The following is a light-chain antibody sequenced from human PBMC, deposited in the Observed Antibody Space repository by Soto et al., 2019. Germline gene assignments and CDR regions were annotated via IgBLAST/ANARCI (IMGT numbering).Light chain of an antibody. Sequence: EVVMTQSPATLSVSPGEGATLSCRASQDVSTNVAWYQQKPGQAPRLLIHGASTRPTGIPAMFSGGGSGTEFTLSITSLQSEEFAVYYCQQSNNSPRTFGQGTNVEI. V-gene: IGKV3-15*01. J-gene: IGKJ1*01. CDR2: GAS. CDR3: QQSNNSPRT. CDR1: QDVSTN.